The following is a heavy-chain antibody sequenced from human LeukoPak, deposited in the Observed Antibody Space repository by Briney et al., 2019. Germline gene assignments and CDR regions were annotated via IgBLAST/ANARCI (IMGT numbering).Heavy chain of an antibody. D-gene: IGHD6-6*01. J-gene: IGHJ4*02. CDR2: IFPGDSDT. CDR1: GYSFTNYW. Sequence: GESLKISCKASGYSFTNYWIGWARQMPGKGLEWMGTIFPGDSDTRYSPSFQGQVTMSADSSSSTAYLQWISLQASDTAMYYCATSSASRSSDYFGYWGQGTLVTVSS. CDR3: ATSSASRSSDYFGY. V-gene: IGHV5-51*01.